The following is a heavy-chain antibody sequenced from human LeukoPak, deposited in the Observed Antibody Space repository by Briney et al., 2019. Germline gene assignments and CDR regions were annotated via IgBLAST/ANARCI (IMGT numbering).Heavy chain of an antibody. CDR1: GGSISSSSYY. V-gene: IGHV4-39*01. J-gene: IGHJ4*02. D-gene: IGHD2-2*01. CDR2: IYYSGST. Sequence: SETLSLTCTVSGGSISSSSYYWGWIRQPPGKGLEWIGSIYYSGSTYYNPSLKSRVTISVDTSKNQFSLKLSSVTAADTAVYYCASISTSLLSGYFDYWGQGTLVTVSS. CDR3: ASISTSLLSGYFDY.